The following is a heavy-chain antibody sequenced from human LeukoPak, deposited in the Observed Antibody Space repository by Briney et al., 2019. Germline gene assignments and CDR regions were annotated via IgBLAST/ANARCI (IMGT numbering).Heavy chain of an antibody. J-gene: IGHJ3*02. CDR2: ISAYNGNT. CDR3: ARFYDSSGYFYDAFDI. Sequence: GASAKVSCKASGYTFTSYGISWVRQAPGQGLEWMGWISAYNGNTNYAQKLQGRVTMTTDTSTSTAYMELRSLRSDDTAVYYCARFYDSSGYFYDAFDIWGQGTMVTVSS. D-gene: IGHD3-22*01. CDR1: GYTFTSYG. V-gene: IGHV1-18*01.